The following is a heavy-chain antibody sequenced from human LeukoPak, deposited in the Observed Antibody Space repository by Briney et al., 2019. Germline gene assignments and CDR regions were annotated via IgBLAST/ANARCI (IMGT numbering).Heavy chain of an antibody. D-gene: IGHD4-23*01. CDR2: IHYGGNT. CDR3: ARNYGGYYYYYMDV. CDR1: NGSITSDTYY. Sequence: PSETLSLTCTVSNGSITSDTYYWGWIRQPPGKGLEWLGSIHYGGNTYYSPSLRSRVTLSLDASTNQFSLKLSSVTAADTAVYYCARNYGGYYYYYMDVWGKGTTVTVSS. J-gene: IGHJ6*03. V-gene: IGHV4-39*07.